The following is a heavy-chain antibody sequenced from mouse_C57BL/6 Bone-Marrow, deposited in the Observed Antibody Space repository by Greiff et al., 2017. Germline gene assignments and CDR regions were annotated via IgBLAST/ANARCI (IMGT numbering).Heavy chain of an antibody. D-gene: IGHD1-1*01. CDR2: IDPENGDT. J-gene: IGHJ1*03. Sequence: VQLKESGAELVRPGASVKLSCTASGFNIKDDYMHWVKQRPEQGLEWIGWIDPENGDTAYASKFQGKATITADTSSNTAYLQLSSLTSEDTAVYYCTTYYYGSSYGDWYFDVWGTGTTVTVSS. V-gene: IGHV14-4*01. CDR3: TTYYYGSSYGDWYFDV. CDR1: GFNIKDDY.